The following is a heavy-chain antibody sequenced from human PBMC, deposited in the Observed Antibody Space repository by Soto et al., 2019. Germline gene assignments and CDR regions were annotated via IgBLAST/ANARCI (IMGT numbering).Heavy chain of an antibody. CDR3: AREKSSGYDYGY. J-gene: IGHJ4*02. CDR1: GYTFTSYD. Sequence: QVQLVQSGAEVKKPGASVKVSCKASGYTFTSYDINWVRQATGQGLEWMGWMNPNSGNTGYAQKFQGRVTMTRNTSISTAYMALSRLRSEDTTVYYCAREKSSGYDYGYWGQGTLVSVSS. D-gene: IGHD3-22*01. CDR2: MNPNSGNT. V-gene: IGHV1-8*01.